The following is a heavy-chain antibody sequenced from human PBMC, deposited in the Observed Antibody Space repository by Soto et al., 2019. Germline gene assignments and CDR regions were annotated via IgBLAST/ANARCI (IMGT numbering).Heavy chain of an antibody. V-gene: IGHV5-10-1*01. J-gene: IGHJ6*02. CDR3: ARRRLGGYCSSTSCDYYYGMDV. CDR1: GYSFTSYW. D-gene: IGHD2-2*01. Sequence: PGESLKISCKGSGYSFTSYWISWVRQMPGKGLEWMGRIDPSDSYTNYSPSFQGNVTISADKSISTAYLQWSSLKASDTAMYYCARRRLGGYCSSTSCDYYYGMDVWGQGTTVTVSS. CDR2: IDPSDSYT.